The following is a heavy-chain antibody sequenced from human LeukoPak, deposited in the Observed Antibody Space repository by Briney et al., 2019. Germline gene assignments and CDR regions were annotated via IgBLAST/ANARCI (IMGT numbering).Heavy chain of an antibody. J-gene: IGHJ5*02. CDR3: ARDHSSGWSDH. CDR2: IIPILGIA. D-gene: IGHD6-19*01. Sequence: GASVKVSCKASGGTFSSYAISWVRQSPGQGLEWMGRIIPILGIANYAQKFQGRVTITADKSTSTAYMELSSLRSEDTAVYYCARDHSSGWSDHWGQGTLVTVSS. V-gene: IGHV1-69*04. CDR1: GGTFSSYA.